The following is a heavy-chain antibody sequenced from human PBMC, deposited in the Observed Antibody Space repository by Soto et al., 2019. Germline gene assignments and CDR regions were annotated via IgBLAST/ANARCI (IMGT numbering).Heavy chain of an antibody. Sequence: GSLRLSCAASGFTFSNAWMSWVHQAPGKGLEWVGRIKSKTDGGTTDYAAPVKGRFTISRDDSKNTLYLQMNSLKTEDTAVYYCTTENPDYDILTGYPFDYWGQGTLVTVSS. J-gene: IGHJ4*02. CDR2: IKSKTDGGTT. V-gene: IGHV3-15*01. D-gene: IGHD3-9*01. CDR3: TTENPDYDILTGYPFDY. CDR1: GFTFSNAW.